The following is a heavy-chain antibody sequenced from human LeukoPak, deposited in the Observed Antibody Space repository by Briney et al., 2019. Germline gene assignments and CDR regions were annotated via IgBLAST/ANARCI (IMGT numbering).Heavy chain of an antibody. D-gene: IGHD2-2*01. V-gene: IGHV4-31*03. CDR2: IYYSGST. J-gene: IGHJ5*02. CDR1: GGSISSGGYY. Sequence: SQTLSLTCTVSGGSISSGGYYWSWIRQHPGKGLEWLGYIYYSGSTYYNPSLKSRVTISVDTSKNQFSLKLSSVTAADTAVYYCAREVPAATKGDWFDPWGQGTLVTVSS. CDR3: AREVPAATKGDWFDP.